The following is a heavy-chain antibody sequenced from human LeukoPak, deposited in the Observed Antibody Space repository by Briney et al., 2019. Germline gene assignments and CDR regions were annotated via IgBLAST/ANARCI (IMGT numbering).Heavy chain of an antibody. CDR3: ARFNGGPWDSLYYYGMDV. J-gene: IGHJ6*02. V-gene: IGHV3-33*01. CDR1: GFTFSSYG. Sequence: PGGSLRLSCAASGFTFSSYGMHWVRQAPGKGLEWVAVIWYDGSNKYYADSVKGRFTISRDNSKNTLYLQMNSLRAEDTAVYYCARFNGGPWDSLYYYGMDVWGQGTTVTVSS. D-gene: IGHD3/OR15-3a*01. CDR2: IWYDGSNK.